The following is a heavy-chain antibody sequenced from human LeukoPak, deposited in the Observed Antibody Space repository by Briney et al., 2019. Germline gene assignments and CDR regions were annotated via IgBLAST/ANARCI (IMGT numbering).Heavy chain of an antibody. Sequence: SETLSLTCTVSGGSISSGGSYWSWIRQYPGKGLEWIGYIYYSGSTYYNPSLKSRVTISVDTSKNQFSLKLSSVTAADTAVYYCARFDSYENNWFDPWGQGTLVTVFS. CDR1: GGSISSGGSY. J-gene: IGHJ5*02. D-gene: IGHD3-22*01. V-gene: IGHV4-31*03. CDR3: ARFDSYENNWFDP. CDR2: IYYSGST.